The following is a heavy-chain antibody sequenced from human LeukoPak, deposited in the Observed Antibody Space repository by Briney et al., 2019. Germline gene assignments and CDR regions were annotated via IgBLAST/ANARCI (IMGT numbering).Heavy chain of an antibody. V-gene: IGHV5-51*01. CDR1: GYGFSGYW. Sequence: GESLKISCKGSGYGFSGYWVGWVRQMPGKDLEWMGIIYPGDSETTYSPSFQGQVTISVDKSISTAYLQWSSLKASDTAIYYCARSLEVGNRSGRRWYFDFWGQGTLVTVSS. J-gene: IGHJ4*02. D-gene: IGHD6-19*01. CDR2: IYPGDSET. CDR3: ARSLEVGNRSGRRWYFDF.